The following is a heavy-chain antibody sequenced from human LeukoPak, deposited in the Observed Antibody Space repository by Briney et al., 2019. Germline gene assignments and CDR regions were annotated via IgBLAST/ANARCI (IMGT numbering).Heavy chain of an antibody. CDR1: GFTFGGYS. J-gene: IGHJ4*02. Sequence: GGSLRLSCAASGFTFGGYSMTWVRQAPGKGLERVANINLDGSDTFYVGFVKGRFTISRDNADNSLYLQMNSLRAEDTAVYYCGRVIAGAIDYWGQGTLVTVSS. CDR2: INLDGSDT. D-gene: IGHD6-13*01. V-gene: IGHV3-7*01. CDR3: GRVIAGAIDY.